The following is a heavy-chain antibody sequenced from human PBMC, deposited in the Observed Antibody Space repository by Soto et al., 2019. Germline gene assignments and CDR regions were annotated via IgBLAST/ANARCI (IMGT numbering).Heavy chain of an antibody. D-gene: IGHD4-17*01. CDR2: ISYDGSNK. V-gene: IGHV3-30-3*01. J-gene: IGHJ4*02. Sequence: QVQLVESGGGVVQPGRSLRLSCAASGFTFSSYAMHWVRQAPGKGLEWVAVISYDGSNKYYADSVKGRFTISRDNSQNTLYLQMNSLRADDTAVYYCARGSVQHGDYGYWGQGTLVTVSS. CDR1: GFTFSSYA. CDR3: ARGSVQHGDYGY.